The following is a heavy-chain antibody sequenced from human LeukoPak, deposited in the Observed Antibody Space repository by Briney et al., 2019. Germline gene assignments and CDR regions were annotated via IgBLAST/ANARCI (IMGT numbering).Heavy chain of an antibody. CDR1: GCSISTYY. CDR2: IYTSGST. Sequence: SETLSLTCTVSGCSISTYYWSWIRQPPGKGLEWIGRIYTSGSTNYNPSLTSRVTMSVDTSKNQFSRKLSSVTAADTAVYFCARGTVPNAFDIWGQGTMVTVS. D-gene: IGHD1/OR15-1a*01. J-gene: IGHJ3*02. CDR3: ARGTVPNAFDI. V-gene: IGHV4-4*07.